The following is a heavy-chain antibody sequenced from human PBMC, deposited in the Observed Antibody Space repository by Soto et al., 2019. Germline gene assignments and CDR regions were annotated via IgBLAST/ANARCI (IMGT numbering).Heavy chain of an antibody. J-gene: IGHJ5*02. CDR1: GGSIGSGGYY. CDR3: ARKERNWFDP. Sequence: SETLSLTCTVSGGSIGSGGYYWSWIRQHPGKGLEWIGYIYYSGSTYYSPSLKGRVTISVDTSKNQFSLKLSSVTAADTAVYYCARKERNWFDPWGQGTLVTVSS. CDR2: IYYSGST. V-gene: IGHV4-31*03. D-gene: IGHD6-25*01.